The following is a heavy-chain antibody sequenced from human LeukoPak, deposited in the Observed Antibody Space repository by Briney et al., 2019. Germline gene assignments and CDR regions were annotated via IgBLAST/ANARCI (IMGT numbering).Heavy chain of an antibody. CDR2: ISSSSSTI. V-gene: IGHV3-48*01. Sequence: GGSLRLSCAASGFTFSSYSMNWVRQAPGKGLEWGSYISSSSSTIYYADSVKGRFTISRDNAKNSLYLQVNSLRAEDTAVYYCARIGYCSSASCRHALDYWGQGTLVTVSS. D-gene: IGHD2-2*01. CDR3: ARIGYCSSASCRHALDY. CDR1: GFTFSSYS. J-gene: IGHJ4*02.